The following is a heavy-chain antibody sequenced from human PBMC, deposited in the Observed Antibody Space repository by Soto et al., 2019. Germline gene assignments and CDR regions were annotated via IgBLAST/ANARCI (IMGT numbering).Heavy chain of an antibody. D-gene: IGHD3-22*01. J-gene: IGHJ3*02. V-gene: IGHV5-10-1*01. CDR3: ARIYYDTPGTFDI. CDR2: IDPSDSYT. CDR1: GYSFTIYW. Sequence: GESLKISCNGSGYSFTIYWITWVRQMPGKGLEWMGKIDPSDSYTNYSPSFQGHVSISADVSISTAFLQWSSLKASDTAMYYCARIYYDTPGTFDIWGQGTMVTVSS.